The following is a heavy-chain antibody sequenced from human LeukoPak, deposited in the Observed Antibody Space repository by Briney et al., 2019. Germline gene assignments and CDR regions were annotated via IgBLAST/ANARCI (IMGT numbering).Heavy chain of an antibody. J-gene: IGHJ4*02. Sequence: PSETLSLTCAVYGGSFSGYYWSWIRQPPGKGLEWIGEVNHSGSTNYNPSLKSRVTISVDTSKNQFSLKLSSVTVADTAVYYCARGYRYYYDSSGYRKPFDYWGQGTLVTVSS. CDR1: GGSFSGYY. CDR3: ARGYRYYYDSSGYRKPFDY. V-gene: IGHV4-34*01. D-gene: IGHD3-22*01. CDR2: VNHSGST.